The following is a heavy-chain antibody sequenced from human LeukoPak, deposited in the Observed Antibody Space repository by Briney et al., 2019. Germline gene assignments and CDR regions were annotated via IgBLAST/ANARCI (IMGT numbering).Heavy chain of an antibody. CDR1: GYTFTSYD. D-gene: IGHD2-15*01. Sequence: ASVKVSCKASGYTFTSYDINWVRQATGQGLEWMGWMNPNSGNTGYAQKFQGRVTITRNTSISTAYMELSSLRAEDTAVYFCAKSPVSSCRGSFCYPFDYWGQGNLVTVSS. CDR2: MNPNSGNT. CDR3: AKSPVSSCRGSFCYPFDY. J-gene: IGHJ4*02. V-gene: IGHV1-8*03.